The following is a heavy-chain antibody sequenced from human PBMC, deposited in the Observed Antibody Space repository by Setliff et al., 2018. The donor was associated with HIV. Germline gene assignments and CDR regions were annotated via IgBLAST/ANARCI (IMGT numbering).Heavy chain of an antibody. V-gene: IGHV1-46*01. CDR2: INPGRGNT. Sequence: GASVKVSCKASGYTFSTYYIHWMRQAPGQGLEWLAVINPGRGNTNYAQSFQGRVTVTRDTSTDTVYMELNSLRPEDTADYYCARGLRGVIKGRYYYMDVWGKGTTVTVSS. J-gene: IGHJ6*03. CDR1: GYTFSTYY. D-gene: IGHD3-10*01. CDR3: ARGLRGVIKGRYYYMDV.